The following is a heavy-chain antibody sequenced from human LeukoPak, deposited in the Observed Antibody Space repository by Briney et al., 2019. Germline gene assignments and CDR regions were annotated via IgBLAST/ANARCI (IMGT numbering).Heavy chain of an antibody. D-gene: IGHD3-22*01. Sequence: QPGGSLRLSCAASGFTFSSYAMSWVRQAPGKGLEWVSTISGSGSNTFYADSVKGRFTIDRDNSKNTVYLQMNSLRPDDTAIYFCARQEARNYYYEGLDYWGQGNLVTVSS. CDR1: GFTFSSYA. V-gene: IGHV3-23*01. CDR3: ARQEARNYYYEGLDY. J-gene: IGHJ4*02. CDR2: ISGSGSNT.